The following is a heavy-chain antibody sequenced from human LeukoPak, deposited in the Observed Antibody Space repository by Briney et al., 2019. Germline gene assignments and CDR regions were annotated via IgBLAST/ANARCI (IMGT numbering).Heavy chain of an antibody. Sequence: SETLSLTCTVSGYSISSGYYWGWIRQAPGKGLEWIGSIYHSGTIKYNPSLKSRVTISVDTSKNQFSLKLNSVTAADTAVYYCARHRSKWLQSSFDYWGQGTLVTVSS. J-gene: IGHJ4*02. CDR2: IYHSGTI. CDR3: ARHRSKWLQSSFDY. CDR1: GYSISSGYY. V-gene: IGHV4-38-2*02. D-gene: IGHD5-24*01.